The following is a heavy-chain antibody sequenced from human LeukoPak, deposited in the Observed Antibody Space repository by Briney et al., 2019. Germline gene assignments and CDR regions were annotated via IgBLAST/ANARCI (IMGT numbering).Heavy chain of an antibody. Sequence: SETLSLTXAVYGGSFSGYYWSWIRQPPGKGLEWIGEINHSGSTNYNPSLKSRVTISVDTSKNQFSLKLSSVTAADTAVYYCARVLWTYYFDYWGQGTLVTVSS. D-gene: IGHD3-10*01. CDR1: GGSFSGYY. CDR2: INHSGST. CDR3: ARVLWTYYFDY. J-gene: IGHJ4*02. V-gene: IGHV4-34*01.